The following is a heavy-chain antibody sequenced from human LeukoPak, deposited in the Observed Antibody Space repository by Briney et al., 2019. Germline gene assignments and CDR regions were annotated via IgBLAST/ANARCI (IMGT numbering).Heavy chain of an antibody. CDR2: IYYSGST. Sequence: SETLSLTCTVSGGSISSYYWSWIRQPPGKGLEWIGYIYYSGSTNYNPSLKSRVTISVDTSKNQFSLKLSSVTAADTAVYYCARQYDFRSGLFDYWGQGTLVTVSS. CDR3: ARQYDFRSGLFDY. CDR1: GGSISSYY. J-gene: IGHJ4*02. V-gene: IGHV4-59*01. D-gene: IGHD3-3*01.